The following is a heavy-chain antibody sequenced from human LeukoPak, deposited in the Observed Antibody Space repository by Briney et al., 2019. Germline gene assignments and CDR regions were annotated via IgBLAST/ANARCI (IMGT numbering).Heavy chain of an antibody. J-gene: IGHJ4*02. CDR1: GFTFSSYW. CDR3: ASLSSGYSYGYGVY. D-gene: IGHD5-18*01. V-gene: IGHV3-7*01. CDR2: IKQDGSEK. Sequence: GGSLRLSCAASGFTFSSYWMSWVRQAPGKGLEWVANIKQDGSEKYYVDSVKGRFTISRDNAKNSLYLQMNSLRAEDTAVYYCASLSSGYSYGYGVYWGQGTLVTVSS.